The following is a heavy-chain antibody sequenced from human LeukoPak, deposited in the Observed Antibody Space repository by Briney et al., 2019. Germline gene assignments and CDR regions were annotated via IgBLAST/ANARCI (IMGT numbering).Heavy chain of an antibody. Sequence: PSETLSLTCAVYGGSFSGYYWSWIRQPPGKGLEWIGEINHSGSTDYNPSLKSRVTISVDTSKNQFSLKLSSVTAADTAVYYCAVGAAMVTYYFDYWGQGTLVTVSS. CDR1: GGSFSGYY. J-gene: IGHJ4*02. V-gene: IGHV4-34*01. CDR2: INHSGST. D-gene: IGHD5-18*01. CDR3: AVGAAMVTYYFDY.